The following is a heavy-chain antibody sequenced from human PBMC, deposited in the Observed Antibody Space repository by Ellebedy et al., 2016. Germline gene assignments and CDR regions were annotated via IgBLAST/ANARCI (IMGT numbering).Heavy chain of an antibody. D-gene: IGHD3-22*01. J-gene: IGHJ4*02. V-gene: IGHV4-61*01. Sequence: SETLSLTCTVSGGPYQQFSHYYWSWVRQPPGKGLEWIGYIFYTGSTNYNPSLKSRVTISMDMSKRQFSLKLSSVTAADTAVYYCARGRLDGGYYYDQWGRGTLVTVSS. CDR3: ARGRLDGGYYYDQ. CDR1: GGPYQQFSHYY. CDR2: IFYTGST.